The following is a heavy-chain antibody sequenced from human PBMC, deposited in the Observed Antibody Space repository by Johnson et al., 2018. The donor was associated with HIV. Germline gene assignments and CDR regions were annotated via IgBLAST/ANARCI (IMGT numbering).Heavy chain of an antibody. CDR2: ISSSGSNI. V-gene: IGHV3-11*04. D-gene: IGHD1-26*01. CDR3: AKTYSGSNRDAFDI. CDR1: GFTFSDYY. Sequence: QMLLVESGGGLVKPGGSLRLSCAPSGFTFSDYYMSWMCQAPGQGLEWVSYISSSGSNIYKADSVKGRFTISRDNAKNSLFLQMNSLRAEDTAVYYCAKTYSGSNRDAFDIWGHGTMVTVSS. J-gene: IGHJ3*02.